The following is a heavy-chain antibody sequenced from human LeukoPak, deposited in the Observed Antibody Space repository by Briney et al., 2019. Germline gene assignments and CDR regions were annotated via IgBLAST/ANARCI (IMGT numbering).Heavy chain of an antibody. Sequence: GGSLRLSCAASGFTFSSYSMNWVRQAPGKGLEWVSLTSYGGDFKYTADSVKGRITISRDNSKNTLYLQMDSLRPDDTAVYYCARDGYNYGYDYWGQGTLVTVSS. CDR2: TSYGGDFK. CDR1: GFTFSSYS. V-gene: IGHV3-30*03. CDR3: ARDGYNYGYDY. D-gene: IGHD5-18*01. J-gene: IGHJ4*02.